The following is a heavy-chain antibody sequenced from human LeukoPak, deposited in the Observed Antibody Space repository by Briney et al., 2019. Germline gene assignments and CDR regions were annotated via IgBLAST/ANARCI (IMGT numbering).Heavy chain of an antibody. J-gene: IGHJ4*02. CDR2: ITPTGNTF. CDR1: GFTFRTYS. V-gene: IGHV3-48*01. D-gene: IGHD5-12*01. CDR3: ARDPPGSGSLLHFEY. Sequence: PGGSLRLSCEGSGFTFRTYSLTWVRQVPGKGLEWISYITPTGNTFYYADSVKGRFTISRDNAKNSLFLGMSSLRVEDTAVYYCARDPPGSGSLLHFEYWGQGAVVTVSS.